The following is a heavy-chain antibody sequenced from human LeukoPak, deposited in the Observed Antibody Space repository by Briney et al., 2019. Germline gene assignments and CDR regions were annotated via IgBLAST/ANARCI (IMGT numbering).Heavy chain of an antibody. CDR3: ARGRIVVVYFDY. V-gene: IGHV4-34*01. CDR2: INHSGST. CDR1: GGSFSGYY. D-gene: IGHD2-15*01. J-gene: IGHJ4*02. Sequence: ASETLSLTCAVYGGSFSGYYWSWIRQPPGKGLEWIGEINHSGSTNYNPSLKSQVTISVDTSKNQFSLKLSSVTAADTAVYYCARGRIVVVYFDYWGQGTLVTVSS.